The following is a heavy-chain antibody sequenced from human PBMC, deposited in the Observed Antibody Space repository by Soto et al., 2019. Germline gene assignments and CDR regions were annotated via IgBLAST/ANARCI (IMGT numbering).Heavy chain of an antibody. CDR2: ISSTTNYI. J-gene: IGHJ4*02. Sequence: GGSLRLSCAASGFTFTRYSMNWVRQAPGKGLEWVSSISSTTNYIYYADSMKGRFTVSRDNAKNSVYLDMNSLSAEDTAVYYCARESEDLTSNFDYWGQGTLVTVAS. CDR3: ARESEDLTSNFDY. V-gene: IGHV3-21*01. CDR1: GFTFTRYS.